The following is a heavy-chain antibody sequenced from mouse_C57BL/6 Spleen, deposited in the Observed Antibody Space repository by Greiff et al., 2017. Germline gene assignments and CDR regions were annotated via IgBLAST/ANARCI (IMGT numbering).Heavy chain of an antibody. CDR1: GYSFTGYY. CDR3: ARGNYGSSSYAMDY. J-gene: IGHJ4*01. D-gene: IGHD1-1*01. Sequence: EVKLMESGPELVKPGASVKISCKASGYSFTGYYMHWVKQSSEKSLEWIGEINPSTGGTSYNQKFKGKATLTVDKSSSTAYMQLKSLTSEDSAVYYCARGNYGSSSYAMDYWGQGTSVTVSS. CDR2: INPSTGGT. V-gene: IGHV1-43*01.